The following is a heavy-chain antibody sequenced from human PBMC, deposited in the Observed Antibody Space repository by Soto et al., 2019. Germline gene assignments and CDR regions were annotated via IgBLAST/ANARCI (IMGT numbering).Heavy chain of an antibody. CDR3: ARPGRGYFDTGCGDAPL. CDR1: GYIFTNYW. D-gene: IGHD3-9*01. CDR2: IYPGDSDT. J-gene: IGHJ4*02. Sequence: EVQLVQSAAEVQKPGESLQISCTASGYIFTNYWIGWVRQVPGQGLEWMGNIYPGDSDTRYSPPFQGQVTISAAKSISTAYLQWSSLKASDSDMSYCARPGRGYFDTGCGDAPLWGQGTLVTVSS. V-gene: IGHV5-51*03.